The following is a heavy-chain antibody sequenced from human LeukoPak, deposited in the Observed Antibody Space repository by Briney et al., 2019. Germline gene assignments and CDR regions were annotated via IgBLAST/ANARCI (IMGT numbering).Heavy chain of an antibody. CDR3: ARDSGSYV. CDR1: GFTFSSYW. J-gene: IGHJ4*02. Sequence: GGSLRLSCTPSGFTFSSYWMHWVRQAPGKGLVWVSRIKSDGSSTSYADSVKGRFTISRDNAKNTLYLQMNSLRAEDTAVYYCARDSGSYVWGQGTLVTVSS. D-gene: IGHD1-26*01. CDR2: IKSDGSST. V-gene: IGHV3-74*01.